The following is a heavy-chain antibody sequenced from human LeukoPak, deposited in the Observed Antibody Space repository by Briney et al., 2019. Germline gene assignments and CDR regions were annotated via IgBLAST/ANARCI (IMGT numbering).Heavy chain of an antibody. CDR2: MNQDGSEI. D-gene: IGHD6-6*01. CDR1: GFTFRTYW. V-gene: IGHV3-7*01. Sequence: PGGSLRLSCAASGFTFRTYWMNWVRQARGKGLEGVANMNQDGSEIYYVDSVRGRFTLSRDNAKNSLYLQMNSLKAEDAALYYCARSVSSSGYNYYNYMDVWGRGTTVTVSS. J-gene: IGHJ6*03. CDR3: ARSVSSSGYNYYNYMDV.